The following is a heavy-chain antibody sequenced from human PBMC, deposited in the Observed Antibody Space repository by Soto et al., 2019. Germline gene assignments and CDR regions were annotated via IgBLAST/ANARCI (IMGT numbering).Heavy chain of an antibody. CDR3: ARVGYYDFWSGYLDY. CDR1: GGSISSYY. J-gene: IGHJ4*02. V-gene: IGHV4-59*01. D-gene: IGHD3-3*01. Sequence: QVQLQESGPGLVKPSETLSLTCTVSGGSISSYYWSWIRQPPGKGLEWIGYIYYSVSTNYNPSLKSRVTISVDTSKNQFSLKQSSVTAADTAVYYCARVGYYDFWSGYLDYWGQGTLVTVSS. CDR2: IYYSVST.